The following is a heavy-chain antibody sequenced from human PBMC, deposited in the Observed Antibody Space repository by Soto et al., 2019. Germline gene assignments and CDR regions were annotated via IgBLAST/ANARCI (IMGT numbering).Heavy chain of an antibody. D-gene: IGHD1-26*01. CDR3: ARQYASRAHFDY. CDR2: IYYIGST. J-gene: IGHJ4*02. Sequence: SATLSITCAVYGGSFSGYYWSWIRQPPGKGLEWIGSIYYIGSTYYNPSLKSRVTISVDTSKNQFSLKLSSVTAADTAVYYCARQYASRAHFDYWGQGTLVTVSS. CDR1: GGSFSGYY. V-gene: IGHV4-34*01.